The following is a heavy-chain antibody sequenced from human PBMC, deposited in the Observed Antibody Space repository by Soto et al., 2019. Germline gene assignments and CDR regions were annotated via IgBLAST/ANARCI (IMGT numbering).Heavy chain of an antibody. V-gene: IGHV3-7*04. CDR1: GFTFSRYW. D-gene: IGHD3-22*01. CDR3: ARGDYYDTSGPFSDAFDI. CDR2: IKPDGSEK. Sequence: GGSLRLSCAASGFTFSRYWMSWVRQAPGKGLEWVANIKPDGSEKYFVDSVKGRFTMSRDNAKNSLYLQMNSLRAEDTAVYYCARGDYYDTSGPFSDAFDIWGQGTMVTVSS. J-gene: IGHJ3*02.